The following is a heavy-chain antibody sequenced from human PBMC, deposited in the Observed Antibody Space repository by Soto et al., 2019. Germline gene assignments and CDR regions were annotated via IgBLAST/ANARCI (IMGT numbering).Heavy chain of an antibody. V-gene: IGHV1-24*01. D-gene: IGHD6-13*01. CDR3: ATGIAAANSPDY. CDR1: GYTLTELS. CDR2: FDPEDGET. Sequence: ASVKVSCKXSGYTLTELSMHWVRQAPGKGLEWMGGFDPEDGETIYAQKFQGRVTMTEDTSTDTAYMELSSLRSEDTAVYYCATGIAAANSPDYWGQGTLVTVSS. J-gene: IGHJ4*02.